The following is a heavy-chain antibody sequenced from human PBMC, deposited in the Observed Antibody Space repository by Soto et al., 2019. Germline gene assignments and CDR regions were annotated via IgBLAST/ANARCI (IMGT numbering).Heavy chain of an antibody. V-gene: IGHV3-30-3*01. CDR3: ARVVAVAGTRRFDP. CDR2: ISYDGSNK. CDR1: GFTFSSYA. J-gene: IGHJ5*02. Sequence: GGSLRLSCAASGFTFSSYAMHWVRQAPGKGLEWVAVISYDGSNKYYADSVKGRFTISRDNSKNTLYLQMNSLRAEGTAVYYCARVVAVAGTRRFDPWGQGTLVTVSS. D-gene: IGHD6-19*01.